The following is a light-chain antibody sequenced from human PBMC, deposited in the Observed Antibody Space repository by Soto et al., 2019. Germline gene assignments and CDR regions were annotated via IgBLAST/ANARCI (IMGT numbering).Light chain of an antibody. V-gene: IGLV3-9*01. J-gene: IGLJ2*01. CDR3: QVWDSSYVV. Sequence: SYELTQPLSVSVALGQTARITCGGNNIGSKNLHWYQQQPGQAPVLVIYRDSIWPSGIPERFSGSNSANTATLTISRAQAGDEADYYCQVWDSSYVVFGGGTQLTVL. CDR2: RDS. CDR1: NIGSKN.